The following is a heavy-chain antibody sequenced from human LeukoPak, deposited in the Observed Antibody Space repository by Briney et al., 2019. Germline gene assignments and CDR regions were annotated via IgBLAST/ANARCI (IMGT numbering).Heavy chain of an antibody. CDR1: GFTFSHYA. V-gene: IGHV3-30*04. J-gene: IGHJ4*02. Sequence: GGSLRLSCAASGFTFSHYAMHWVRQAPGKGLEWVAVISYDGGHTYCVDSVKGRFTISRDNSKNTLYLQMNSLRPEDTAVYYCVRNDYGTYYFDYWGQGTLVTVSS. CDR3: VRNDYGTYYFDY. CDR2: ISYDGGHT. D-gene: IGHD4-17*01.